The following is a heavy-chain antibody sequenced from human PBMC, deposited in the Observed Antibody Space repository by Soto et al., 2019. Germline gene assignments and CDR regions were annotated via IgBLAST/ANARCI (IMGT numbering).Heavy chain of an antibody. CDR2: ISGSGGST. D-gene: IGHD2-2*01. Sequence: EVQLLESGGGLVQPGGSLRLSCAASGFTFSSYAMSWVRQAPGKGLEWVSAISGSGGSTYYADSVKGRFTISRDNSKNTLYLQMNSLRAEDTAVYYCAKDLTGVPINPHDAFDIWGQGTMVTVSS. J-gene: IGHJ3*02. CDR1: GFTFSSYA. V-gene: IGHV3-23*01. CDR3: AKDLTGVPINPHDAFDI.